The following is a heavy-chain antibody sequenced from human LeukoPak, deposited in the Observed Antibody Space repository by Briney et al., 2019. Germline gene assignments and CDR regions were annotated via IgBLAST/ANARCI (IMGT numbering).Heavy chain of an antibody. J-gene: IGHJ4*02. CDR1: GLTFSSYA. V-gene: IGHV3-64*01. CDR3: ARDRDGHYYDSSGPLDY. Sequence: GGSLRLSCAASGLTFSSYAMHWVRQAPGKGLEYVSAISSNGGSTYYANSMKGRFTISRDNSKNTLYLQMGSLRAEDMAVYYCARDRDGHYYDSSGPLDYWGQGTLVTISS. CDR2: ISSNGGST. D-gene: IGHD3-22*01.